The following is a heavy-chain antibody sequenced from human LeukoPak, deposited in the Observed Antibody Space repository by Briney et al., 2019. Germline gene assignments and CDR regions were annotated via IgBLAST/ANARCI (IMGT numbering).Heavy chain of an antibody. CDR3: ASGEDYGGNTDY. D-gene: IGHD4-23*01. CDR2: IYTSGST. J-gene: IGHJ4*02. Sequence: PSETLSLTCTVSGGSIGSYYWSWIRQPAGKGLEWIGRIYTSGSTNYNPSLKSRVIMSVDTSKNQFSLKLSSVTAADTAVYYCASGEDYGGNTDYWGQGTLVTVSS. CDR1: GGSIGSYY. V-gene: IGHV4-4*07.